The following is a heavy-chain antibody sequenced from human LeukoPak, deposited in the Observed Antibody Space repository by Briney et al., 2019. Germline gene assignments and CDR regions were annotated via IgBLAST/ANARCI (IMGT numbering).Heavy chain of an antibody. V-gene: IGHV4-38-2*02. Sequence: SETLSLTCTVSGYSISSGYYWGWLRQPPGKGLEWIGSIYHSGSTYYNPSLRSRVTISVDTSKNQFSLKLSSVTAADTAVYYCARGEHSWYLKLRWFDPWGQGTLVTVSS. CDR2: IYHSGST. CDR1: GYSISSGYY. D-gene: IGHD6-13*01. J-gene: IGHJ5*02. CDR3: ARGEHSWYLKLRWFDP.